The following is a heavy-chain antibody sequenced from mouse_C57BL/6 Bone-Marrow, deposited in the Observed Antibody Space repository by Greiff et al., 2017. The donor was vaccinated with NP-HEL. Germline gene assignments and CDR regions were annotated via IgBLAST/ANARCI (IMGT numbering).Heavy chain of an antibody. V-gene: IGHV1-47*01. D-gene: IGHD1-1*01. J-gene: IGHJ1*03. CDR1: GYTFTTYP. Sequence: QVQLQQSGAELVKPGASVKMSCKASGYTFTTYPIEWMKQNHGKSLEWIGNFHPYNDDTKYNEKFKGKATLTVEKSSSTVYLELSRLTSDDSAVYYCARGYYGSSYPFDWYFDVWGTGTTVTVSS. CDR3: ARGYYGSSYPFDWYFDV. CDR2: FHPYNDDT.